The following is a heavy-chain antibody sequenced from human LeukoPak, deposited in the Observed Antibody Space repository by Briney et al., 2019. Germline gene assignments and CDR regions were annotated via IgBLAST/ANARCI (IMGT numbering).Heavy chain of an antibody. CDR1: GYTLTELS. D-gene: IGHD3-3*01. CDR2: FDPEDGET. CDR3: ATEPRHITIFGVVTRGAFDI. J-gene: IGHJ3*02. V-gene: IGHV1-24*01. Sequence: ASVKVSCKVSGYTLTELSMHWVRQAPGKGLEWMGGFDPEDGETIYAQKFQGRVTMTEDTSTDTAYMELSSLRSEDTAVYYCATEPRHITIFGVVTRGAFDIWGQGTMVTVSS.